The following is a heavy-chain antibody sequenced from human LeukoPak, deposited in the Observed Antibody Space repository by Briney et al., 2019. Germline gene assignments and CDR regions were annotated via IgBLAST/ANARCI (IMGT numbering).Heavy chain of an antibody. V-gene: IGHV1-69*05. CDR1: GGTFSRYA. CDR2: IIPIFGTA. CDR3: ATAFSGFCSMTSCPGYY. D-gene: IGHD2-2*01. Sequence: SVKVSCKASGGTFSRYAVSWVRQAPGQGLEWMGGIIPIFGTANYAQKFQGRVTITTDEATNTAFMELRSLRSEDTAVYFCATAFSGFCSMTSCPGYYWGQGTLVTVSS. J-gene: IGHJ4*02.